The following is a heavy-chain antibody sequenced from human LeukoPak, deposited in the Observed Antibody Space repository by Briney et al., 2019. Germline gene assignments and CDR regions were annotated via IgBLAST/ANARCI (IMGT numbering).Heavy chain of an antibody. CDR3: ARGRSSSWL. CDR1: GFTFSSYS. D-gene: IGHD6-13*01. Sequence: GESLKISCAASGFTFSSYSMNWVRQAPGKGLEWVSYISSSSSTICYADSVKGRFTISRDNAKNSLYLQMNSLRAEDTAVYYCARGRSSSWLWGQGTLVTVSS. J-gene: IGHJ4*02. V-gene: IGHV3-48*01. CDR2: ISSSSSTI.